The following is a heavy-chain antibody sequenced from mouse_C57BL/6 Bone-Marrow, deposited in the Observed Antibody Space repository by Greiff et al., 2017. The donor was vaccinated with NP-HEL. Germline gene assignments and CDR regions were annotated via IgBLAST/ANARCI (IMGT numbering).Heavy chain of an antibody. CDR1: GYTFTSYW. V-gene: IGHV1-53*01. CDR2: LNPSNGGT. D-gene: IGHD1-1*01. Sequence: QVQLQQSGTELVKPGASVKLSCKASGYTFTSYWMHWVMQRPGLGLEWIGNLNPSNGGTYYNEKFKSKATLTVDKSSSTAYMQLSSLTSEDAAVYYCARFTTVVYFDYWGKGTTLTVS. J-gene: IGHJ2*01. CDR3: ARFTTVVYFDY.